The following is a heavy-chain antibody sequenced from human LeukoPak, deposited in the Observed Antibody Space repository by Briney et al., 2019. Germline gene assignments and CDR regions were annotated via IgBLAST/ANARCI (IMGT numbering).Heavy chain of an antibody. CDR3: ARDDSSGFRREAKTDFDY. V-gene: IGHV3-30-3*01. D-gene: IGHD6-19*01. J-gene: IGHJ4*02. Sequence: GRSLRLSCAASGFTFSSYAMHWVRQAPGKGLEWVAVISYDGSNKYYADSVKGRFTISRDNSKNTLYLQMNSLRAEDTAVYYCARDDSSGFRREAKTDFDYWGQGTLVTVSS. CDR1: GFTFSSYA. CDR2: ISYDGSNK.